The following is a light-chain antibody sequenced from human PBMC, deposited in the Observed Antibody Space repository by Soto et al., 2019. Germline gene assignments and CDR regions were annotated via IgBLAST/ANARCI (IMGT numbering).Light chain of an antibody. CDR3: QQSYSTPPIT. CDR2: AAS. V-gene: IGKV1-39*01. Sequence: DIQVTQSPSTLSASVGDRVAITCRASQSISSYLNWYQQKPGKAPKLLIYAASSLQSGVPSSFSGSGSGTDFTLTISSLQPEDFATYYCQQSYSTPPITFGQGTRLEI. CDR1: QSISSY. J-gene: IGKJ5*01.